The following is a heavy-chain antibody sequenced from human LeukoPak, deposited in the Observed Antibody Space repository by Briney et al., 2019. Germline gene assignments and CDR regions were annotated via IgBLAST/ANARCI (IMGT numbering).Heavy chain of an antibody. Sequence: GGSLRLSCAACGFAFSTYTMNCARQAPGKGLEWVASINSGGTTTHYAFSVKGRFTISRDNAQNVLYLQMNGLRGDDAAVYYCLRGDSRDFWGQGTLVTVSS. V-gene: IGHV3-21*06. CDR2: INSGGTTT. D-gene: IGHD3-22*01. CDR1: GFAFSTYT. CDR3: LRGDSRDF. J-gene: IGHJ4*02.